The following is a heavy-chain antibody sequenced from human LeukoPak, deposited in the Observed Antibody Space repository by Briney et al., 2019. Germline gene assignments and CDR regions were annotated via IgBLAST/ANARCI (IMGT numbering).Heavy chain of an antibody. J-gene: IGHJ5*02. CDR3: ARATQRYCSGTTCFPYWFDT. V-gene: IGHV4-4*09. Sequence: PSETLSLTCTVSGGSMTHYFWNWIRQPPGKGLEWIGYTHTSGSPDYSRSLKGRVTISLDTSKNQFSLMLSSVTAADTAVYFCARATQRYCSGTTCFPYWFDTWAREPWPPSPQ. CDR1: GGSMTHYF. CDR2: THTSGSP. D-gene: IGHD2-2*01.